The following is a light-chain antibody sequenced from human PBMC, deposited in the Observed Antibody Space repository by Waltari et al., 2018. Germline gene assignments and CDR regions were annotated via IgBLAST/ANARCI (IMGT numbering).Light chain of an antibody. CDR1: QSVSST. CDR2: GAS. Sequence: RASQSVSSTLAWYQQKPGQAPRLLIYGASTRAAGIPARFSGSGSGTEFTLTISSLQSEDLAVYYCQRYNTWPPLFTFGPGTKVDIK. J-gene: IGKJ3*01. CDR3: QRYNTWPPLFT. V-gene: IGKV3-15*01.